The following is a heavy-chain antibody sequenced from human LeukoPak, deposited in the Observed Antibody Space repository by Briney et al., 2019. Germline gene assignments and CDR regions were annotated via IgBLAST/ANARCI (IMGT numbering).Heavy chain of an antibody. CDR3: ARSEYYYDSSGYFTY. J-gene: IGHJ4*02. Sequence: PSETLSLTCTVSGGSISSGGYYWSWIRQHPGKGLEWIGYIYYSGSTYYNPSLKSRVTISVDTSMNQFSLKLSSVTAADTAVYYCARSEYYYDSSGYFTYWGQGTLVTVSS. CDR2: IYYSGST. CDR1: GGSISSGGYY. D-gene: IGHD3-22*01. V-gene: IGHV4-31*03.